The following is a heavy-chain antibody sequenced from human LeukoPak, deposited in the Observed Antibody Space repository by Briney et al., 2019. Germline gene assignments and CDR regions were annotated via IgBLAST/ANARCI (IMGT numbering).Heavy chain of an antibody. CDR1: GYTFTSYG. D-gene: IGHD6-13*01. V-gene: IGHV1-18*01. Sequence: VSVKVSCKASGYTFTSYGISWVRQAPGQGLEWMGWISAYNGNTNYAQKFQGRVTITTDGSTSTAYMELSSLRSEDTAVYYCARGVRGPYSSSWYYFDYWGQGTLVTVSS. J-gene: IGHJ4*02. CDR2: ISAYNGNT. CDR3: ARGVRGPYSSSWYYFDY.